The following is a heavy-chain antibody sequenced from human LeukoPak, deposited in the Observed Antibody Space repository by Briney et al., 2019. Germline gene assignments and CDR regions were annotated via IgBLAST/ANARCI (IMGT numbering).Heavy chain of an antibody. J-gene: IGHJ4*02. CDR3: AKAHYDSSGYYYGLDY. CDR1: GFTFSSYA. V-gene: IGHV3-23*01. D-gene: IGHD3-22*01. CDR2: ISGSGGST. Sequence: GGSLRLSCAASGFTFSSYAMSWVRQAPGKGLEWVSAISGSGGSTYYADSVKGRFTISRDNSKNTLYLQMNSLRAEDTAVYYCAKAHYDSSGYYYGLDYWGQGTLVTVSS.